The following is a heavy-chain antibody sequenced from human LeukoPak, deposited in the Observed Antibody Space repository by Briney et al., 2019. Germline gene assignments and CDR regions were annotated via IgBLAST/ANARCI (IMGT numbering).Heavy chain of an antibody. V-gene: IGHV1-69*05. CDR2: IIPIFGTA. Sequence: GSSVKVSCKASGGTFSSYAISWVRQAPGQGLEWMGGIIPIFGTANYAQKFQGRVTITTDGSTSTAYMELSSLRSEDTAVYYCARDYDSRFRYFDINYYYYMDVWGKGTTVTVSS. J-gene: IGHJ6*03. D-gene: IGHD3-9*01. CDR1: GGTFSSYA. CDR3: ARDYDSRFRYFDINYYYYMDV.